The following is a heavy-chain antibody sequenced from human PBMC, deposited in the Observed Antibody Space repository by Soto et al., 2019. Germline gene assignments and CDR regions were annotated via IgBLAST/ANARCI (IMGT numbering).Heavy chain of an antibody. CDR2: IYYSGST. V-gene: IGHV4-39*01. D-gene: IGHD4-17*01. CDR1: GGSISRSSYY. J-gene: IGHJ4*02. CDR3: ARRPYDSGDWLGAC. Sequence: QLQLQESGPGLVKPSETLSLTCTVSGGSISRSSYYWGWIRQPPGKGLEWIGSIYYSGSTYYNPSVKLRVTLXVXAXXTQFSLKLSSVPAADTAVYYCARRPYDSGDWLGACWCQGTLVTVSS.